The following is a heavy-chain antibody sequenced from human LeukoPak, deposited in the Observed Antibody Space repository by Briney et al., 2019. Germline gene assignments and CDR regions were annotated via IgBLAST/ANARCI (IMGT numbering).Heavy chain of an antibody. CDR3: ARDSYMGLFDY. D-gene: IGHD5-18*01. CDR1: GLTFSDYY. J-gene: IGHJ4*02. V-gene: IGHV3-11*01. CDR2: ISSSGSTI. Sequence: GGSLRLSCAASGLTFSDYYMSWIRQAPGKGLEWVSYISSSGSTIYYADSVKGRFTISRDNAKNSLYLQMNSLRAEDTAVYYCARDSYMGLFDYWGQGTLVTVSS.